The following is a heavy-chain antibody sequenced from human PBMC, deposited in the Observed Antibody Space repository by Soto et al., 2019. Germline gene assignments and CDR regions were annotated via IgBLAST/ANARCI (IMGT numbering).Heavy chain of an antibody. CDR1: GFTFGNYA. D-gene: IGHD2-15*01. J-gene: IGHJ4*02. V-gene: IGHV3-23*01. CDR3: AKRGFCIGGYCSFDF. CDR2: ISGNSINA. Sequence: EVQLLESGGGLVQPGGSLRLSCAGSGFTFGNYALTWVRQAPGKGLEWVSIISGNSINAYYADSVRGRFTISRDNSRNTMYMEMNSLRVEDTAVYYCAKRGFCIGGYCSFDFCGQRTLVTVSS.